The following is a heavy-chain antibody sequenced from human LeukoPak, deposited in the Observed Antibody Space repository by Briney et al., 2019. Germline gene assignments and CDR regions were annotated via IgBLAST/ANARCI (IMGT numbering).Heavy chain of an antibody. CDR3: TRDRGWQQFDY. J-gene: IGHJ4*02. V-gene: IGHV3-74*01. Sequence: GGSLRLSCAASGFTFSSYWMHWVRQAPGKGLVWVSRINSDGSSTSYADSVKGRFTISRDNAKNTLYLQMSSLRDDDTAVYYCTRDRGWQQFDYWGQGTLVTVSS. D-gene: IGHD5-24*01. CDR1: GFTFSSYW. CDR2: INSDGSST.